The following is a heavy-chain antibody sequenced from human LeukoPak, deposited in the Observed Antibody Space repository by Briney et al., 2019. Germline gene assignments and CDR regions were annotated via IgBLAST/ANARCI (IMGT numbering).Heavy chain of an antibody. CDR3: ARVASDSSWFVDY. J-gene: IGHJ4*02. D-gene: IGHD6-13*01. CDR1: GFTFSSYG. Sequence: PGGSLRLSCAASGFTFSSYGMHWVRQAPGKGLEWVAFIRYDGSNKYYADSVKGRFTISRDNSKNTLYLQMNSLRAEDTAVYYCARVASDSSWFVDYWGQGTLVTVSS. V-gene: IGHV3-30*02. CDR2: IRYDGSNK.